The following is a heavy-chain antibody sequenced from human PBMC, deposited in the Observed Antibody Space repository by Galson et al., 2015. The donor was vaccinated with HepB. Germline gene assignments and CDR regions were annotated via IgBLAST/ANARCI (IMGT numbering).Heavy chain of an antibody. Sequence: TLSLTCTVSGGSISSGDYYWSWIRQPPGKGLEWIGYIYYSGSTYYNPSLKSRVTISVDTSKNQFSLKLSSVTAADTAVYYCARDLPSVDAFDIWGQGTMVTVSS. J-gene: IGHJ3*02. CDR3: ARDLPSVDAFDI. CDR2: IYYSGST. V-gene: IGHV4-30-4*01. CDR1: GGSISSGDYY.